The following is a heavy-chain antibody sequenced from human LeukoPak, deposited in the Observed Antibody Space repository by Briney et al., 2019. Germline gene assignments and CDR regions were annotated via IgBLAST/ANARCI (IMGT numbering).Heavy chain of an antibody. J-gene: IGHJ4*02. D-gene: IGHD3-22*01. CDR2: INHSGST. V-gene: IGHV4-34*01. Sequence: SETLSLTCAVYGGSFSGYYWSWIRQPPGKGLEWIGEINHSGSTNYNPSLKSRVTISVDTSKNQFSLKLSSVTAADTAVYYCARSGDSSGYYDYWGQGTLVTVSS. CDR1: GGSFSGYY. CDR3: ARSGDSSGYYDY.